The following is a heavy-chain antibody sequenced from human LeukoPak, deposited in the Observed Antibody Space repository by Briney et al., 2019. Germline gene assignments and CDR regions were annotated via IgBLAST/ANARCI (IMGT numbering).Heavy chain of an antibody. CDR1: GGSISSYY. CDR2: IYYSGST. CDR3: ARVTGYRIEDYFDY. V-gene: IGHV4-59*01. D-gene: IGHD6-13*01. Sequence: SETLSLTCTVSGGSISSYYWSWIRQPPGKGLEWIGYIYYSGSTNYNPSLKSRVTISVGTSKNEFSLKLRSVTAADTAVYYCARVTGYRIEDYFDYWGQGTLVTVSS. J-gene: IGHJ4*02.